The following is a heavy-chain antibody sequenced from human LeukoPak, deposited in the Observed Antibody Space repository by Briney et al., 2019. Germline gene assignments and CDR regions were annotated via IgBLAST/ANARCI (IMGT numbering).Heavy chain of an antibody. V-gene: IGHV4-38-2*02. Sequence: YPSETLSLTCAVSGYSISSGYYWGWIRQPPGKGLEWIGSIYHSGSTYYNPSLKSRVTISVDTSKSQFSLKLSSVTAADTAVYYCARDLAVAAGRWFHPWGQGTLVTVSS. CDR2: IYHSGST. J-gene: IGHJ5*02. CDR3: ARDLAVAAGRWFHP. D-gene: IGHD6-19*01. CDR1: GYSISSGYY.